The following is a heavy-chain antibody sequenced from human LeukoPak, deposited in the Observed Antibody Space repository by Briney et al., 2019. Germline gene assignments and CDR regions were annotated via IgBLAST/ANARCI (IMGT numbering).Heavy chain of an antibody. D-gene: IGHD3-22*01. V-gene: IGHV4-39*07. J-gene: IGHJ4*02. CDR3: ARAPVYLNYYDSSGSHHSFDY. CDR1: GGSISSNNYY. CDR2: INHSGST. Sequence: PSETLSLTCTVSGGSISSNNYYWGWIRQPPGKGLEWIGEINHSGSTNYNPSLKSRVTISVDTSKNQFSLKLSSVTAADTAVYYCARAPVYLNYYDSSGSHHSFDYWGQGTLVTVSS.